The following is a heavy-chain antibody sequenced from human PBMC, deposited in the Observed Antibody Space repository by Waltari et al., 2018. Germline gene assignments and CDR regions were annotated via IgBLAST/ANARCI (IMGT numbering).Heavy chain of an antibody. D-gene: IGHD3-3*01. J-gene: IGHJ3*02. CDR1: GYTFTSYD. CDR3: ARGRRLEWLFLEAFDI. CDR2: MNPNSGNT. V-gene: IGHV1-8*01. Sequence: QVRLVQSGAEVKKPGASVKVSCKASGYTFTSYDINWVRQATGQGLEWMGWMNPNSGNTGYAQKFQGRVTMTRNTSISTAYMELSSLRSEDTAVYYCARGRRLEWLFLEAFDIWGQGTMVTVSS.